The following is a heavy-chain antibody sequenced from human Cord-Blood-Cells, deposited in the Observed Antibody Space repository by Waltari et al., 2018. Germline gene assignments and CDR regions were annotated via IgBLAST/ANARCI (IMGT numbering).Heavy chain of an antibody. CDR1: CGFISSYY. Sequence: GPGLVKPSETLSLTCTVPCGFISSYYWSWIRQPAGKGLEWIGRIYTSGSTNYNPSLKSRVTMSVDTYKNQFSLKLSSVTAADTAVYYCARGILGQNWYFDLWGRGTLVTVSS. D-gene: IGHD1-26*01. J-gene: IGHJ2*01. CDR3: ARGILGQNWYFDL. V-gene: IGHV4-4*07. CDR2: IYTSGST.